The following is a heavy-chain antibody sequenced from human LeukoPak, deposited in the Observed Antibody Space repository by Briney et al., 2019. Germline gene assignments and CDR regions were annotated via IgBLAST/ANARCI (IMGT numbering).Heavy chain of an antibody. J-gene: IGHJ4*02. D-gene: IGHD6-6*01. Sequence: GASVKVSCRVSGDTLTEISIHWVRQTPGKGREWMGGLHPEDREVIYAQKFQGRVTMTEDSSTDTAYMDLRSLRSEDTAVYYCATAEQLVWGQGTLVTVSS. CDR1: GDTLTEIS. CDR3: ATAEQLV. CDR2: LHPEDREV. V-gene: IGHV1-24*01.